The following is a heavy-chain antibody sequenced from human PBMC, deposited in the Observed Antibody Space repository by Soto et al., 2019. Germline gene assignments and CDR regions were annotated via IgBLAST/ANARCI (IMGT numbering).Heavy chain of an antibody. D-gene: IGHD3-22*01. CDR1: GGTFSSYA. CDR2: IIPIFGTA. V-gene: IGHV1-69*13. J-gene: IGHJ3*02. CDR3: AREITMIVRAAFDI. Sequence: SVKVSCKASGGTFSSYAISWVRQAPGQGLEWMGGIIPIFGTANYAQKFQGRVTITADESTSTAYMELSSLRSEDTAVYYCAREITMIVRAAFDIWGQGXMVTVSS.